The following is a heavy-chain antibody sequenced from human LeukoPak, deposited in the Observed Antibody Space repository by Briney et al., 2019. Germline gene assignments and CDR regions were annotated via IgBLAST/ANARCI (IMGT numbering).Heavy chain of an antibody. CDR2: IKSKTDGGTT. Sequence: GGSLRLSCAASGFTFSNAWMSWVRQAPGKGLEWVGRIKSKTDGGTTDYAAPVKGRFTISRDDSKNTLYLQMNSLKTEDTAVYYCTTLALGSGSYYGLMEVWGQGTTVTVSS. D-gene: IGHD3-10*01. V-gene: IGHV3-15*01. J-gene: IGHJ6*02. CDR1: GFTFSNAW. CDR3: TTLALGSGSYYGLMEV.